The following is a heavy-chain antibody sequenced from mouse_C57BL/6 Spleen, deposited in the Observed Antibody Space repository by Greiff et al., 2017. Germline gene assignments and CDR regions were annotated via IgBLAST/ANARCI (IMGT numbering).Heavy chain of an antibody. Sequence: VQLQQSGAELVRPGASVKLSCTASGFNIKDDYMHWVKQRPEQGLEWIGWIDPENGDTEYASKFQGKATITADTSSHTAYLQLSSLTSEDTAVYYCTTPMVTTRGFDGWGQGTTLTAAS. V-gene: IGHV14-4*01. CDR1: GFNIKDDY. D-gene: IGHD2-2*01. J-gene: IGHJ2*01. CDR2: IDPENGDT. CDR3: TTPMVTTRGFDG.